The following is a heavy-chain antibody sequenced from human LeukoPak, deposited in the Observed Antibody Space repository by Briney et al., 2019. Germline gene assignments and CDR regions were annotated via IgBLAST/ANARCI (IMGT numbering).Heavy chain of an antibody. Sequence: SETLSLTCAVYGGSFSGYYWSWIRQPPGKGLEWIGEINHSGSTNYNPSLKSRVTISVDTSKNQFSLKLSSVTAADTAVYYCAKDYIAAPASPTLDYWGQGTLVTVSS. CDR2: INHSGST. D-gene: IGHD6-6*01. CDR1: GGSFSGYY. V-gene: IGHV4-34*01. J-gene: IGHJ4*02. CDR3: AKDYIAAPASPTLDY.